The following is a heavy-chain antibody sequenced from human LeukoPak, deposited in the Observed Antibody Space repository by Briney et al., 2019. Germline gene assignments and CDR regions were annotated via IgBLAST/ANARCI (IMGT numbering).Heavy chain of an antibody. D-gene: IGHD4-23*01. CDR1: GDAISRSS. CDR3: ARHKVHDFGGSDWYFDL. J-gene: IGHJ2*01. CDR2: MFYGGDT. Sequence: PSETLSLTCTVSGDAISRSSWSWIRQPPAKGLEWIGYMFYGGDTNHNPSLKGRVTMTVDTSKDQFSLKLTSVTAADTAVYYCARHKVHDFGGSDWYFDLWGRGTLVTVSS. V-gene: IGHV4-59*08.